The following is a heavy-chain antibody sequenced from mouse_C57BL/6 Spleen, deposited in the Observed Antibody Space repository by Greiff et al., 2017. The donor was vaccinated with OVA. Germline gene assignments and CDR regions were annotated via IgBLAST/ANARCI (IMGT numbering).Heavy chain of an antibody. J-gene: IGHJ1*03. CDR2: IHPNSGST. V-gene: IGHV1-64*01. D-gene: IGHD2-13*01. CDR3: ARGGFYYSDYVGWYFDV. Sequence: QVQLQQPGAELVKPGASVKLSCKASGYTFTSFWMHWVKQRPGQGLEWIGMIHPNSGSTNYNEKFKSKATLTEDKSSSTVYMQLSSLTSEDSAVYYCARGGFYYSDYVGWYFDVWGTGTTVTVSS. CDR1: GYTFTSFW.